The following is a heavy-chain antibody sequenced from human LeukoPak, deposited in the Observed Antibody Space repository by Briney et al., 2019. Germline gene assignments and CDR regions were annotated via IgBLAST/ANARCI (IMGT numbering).Heavy chain of an antibody. Sequence: GGSLRLSCAASEFTFSTYNMHWVRQAPGKGLEWVSTISSNSDSYTYYADSVKGRFTISRDNSKNTLYLQMNSLRAEDTAVYYCAKVGDFTDAFDIWGQGTMVTVSS. D-gene: IGHD4-17*01. V-gene: IGHV3-21*04. CDR2: ISSNSDSYT. CDR3: AKVGDFTDAFDI. J-gene: IGHJ3*02. CDR1: EFTFSTYN.